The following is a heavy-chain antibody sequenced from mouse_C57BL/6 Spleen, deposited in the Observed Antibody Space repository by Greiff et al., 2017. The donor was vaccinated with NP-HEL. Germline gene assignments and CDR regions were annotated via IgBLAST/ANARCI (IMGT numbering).Heavy chain of an antibody. V-gene: IGHV1-80*01. CDR2: IYPGDGDT. CDR1: GYAFSSYW. Sequence: QVQLQQSGAELVKPGASVKISCKASGYAFSSYWMNWVKQRPGKGLEWIGQIYPGDGDTNYNGQFKGKATLTADKSSSTAYMQLSSLTSEDSAVYFCARLRDYAWFAYWGQGTLVTVSA. CDR3: ARLRDYAWFAY. D-gene: IGHD2-4*01. J-gene: IGHJ3*01.